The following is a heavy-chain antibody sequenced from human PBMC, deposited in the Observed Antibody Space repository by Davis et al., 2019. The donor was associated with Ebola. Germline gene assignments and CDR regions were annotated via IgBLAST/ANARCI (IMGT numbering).Heavy chain of an antibody. CDR2: ITGSGGSR. V-gene: IGHV3-23*01. CDR1: GFTFSNYA. Sequence: GESLKISCAASGFTFSNYAMSWVRQAPGKGLEWVSSITGSGGSRYHADSVKGRFTISRDNSKDSAYLQMTSLRVEDTAVYYCATRFSNSDGALDIWGRGTLVTVSS. CDR3: ATRFSNSDGALDI. J-gene: IGHJ3*02. D-gene: IGHD1-7*01.